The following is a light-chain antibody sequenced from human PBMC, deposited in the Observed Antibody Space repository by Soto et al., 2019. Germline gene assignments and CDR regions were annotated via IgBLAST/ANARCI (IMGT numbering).Light chain of an antibody. J-gene: IGKJ1*01. V-gene: IGKV4-1*01. CDR3: HQYYDLPT. CDR1: RSLLSISNNKDH. Sequence: DIVLTQSPDSLAVSLGERATINCRSSRSLLSISNNKDHLAWYQQKPGQPPKLLINWSSIRESGVPDRFSGSGSGSDFTLTISSLQSEDVALYIRHQYYDLPTFGQGTKVHIK. CDR2: WSS.